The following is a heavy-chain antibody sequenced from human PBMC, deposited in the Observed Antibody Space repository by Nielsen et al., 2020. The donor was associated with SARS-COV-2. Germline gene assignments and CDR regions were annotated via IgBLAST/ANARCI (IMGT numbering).Heavy chain of an antibody. CDR1: GFTFSSYG. Sequence: GGSLRLSCAASGFTFSSYGMHWVRQAPGKGLEWVAVIWYDGSNKYYADSVKGRFTISRDNSKNTLYLQMNSLRAEDTAVYYCARGRGYCSSTSCYLDYWGQGTLVTVSS. V-gene: IGHV3-33*01. CDR3: ARGRGYCSSTSCYLDY. CDR2: IWYDGSNK. D-gene: IGHD2-2*01. J-gene: IGHJ4*02.